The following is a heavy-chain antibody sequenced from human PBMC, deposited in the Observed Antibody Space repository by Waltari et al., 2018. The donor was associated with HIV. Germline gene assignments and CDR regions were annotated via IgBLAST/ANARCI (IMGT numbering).Heavy chain of an antibody. CDR2: INHRGST. D-gene: IGHD2-2*02. CDR1: GGSFSGDY. Sequence: QGQIQQWGAGLLKPSETLSLTCAVYGGSFSGDYWGWIRQPPGKGLEWSGEINHRGSTNYNPSLKSRVIISVDTSMNQFSLKLSSGTAAYTAVYDCARARYCSSTRCYTKGRRNSFYYYALDVWGQGTTVTVSS. CDR3: ARARYCSSTRCYTKGRRNSFYYYALDV. V-gene: IGHV4-34*01. J-gene: IGHJ6*02.